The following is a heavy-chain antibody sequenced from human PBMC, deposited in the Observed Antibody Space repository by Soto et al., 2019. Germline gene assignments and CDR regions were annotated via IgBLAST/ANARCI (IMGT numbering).Heavy chain of an antibody. CDR2: ISSSSSTI. D-gene: IGHD2-15*01. CDR1: GFTFSSYS. CDR3: ARDWGYCSGGSCDGFDY. V-gene: IGHV3-48*01. Sequence: PGGSLRLSCAASGFTFSSYSMNWVRQAPGKGLEWVSYISSSSSTIYYADSVKGRFTISRDNAKNSLYLQMNSLRAEDTAVYYCARDWGYCSGGSCDGFDYWGQGTLVTVSS. J-gene: IGHJ4*02.